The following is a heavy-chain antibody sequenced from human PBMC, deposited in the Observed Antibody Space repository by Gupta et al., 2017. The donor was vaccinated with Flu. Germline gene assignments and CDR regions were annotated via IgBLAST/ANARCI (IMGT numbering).Heavy chain of an antibody. D-gene: IGHD2-2*01. CDR3: AWTYTSNFYYYMDV. J-gene: IGHJ6*03. Sequence: QVQLLESGPGLVETSQTLSLTCAVSSGPMSSGAYYWTWIRQLPGMGLEWIGHVHYSGRTSYTPSLRSRVSMSLDTSNNLFSLTLRSVTVADAAVYYCAWTYTSNFYYYMDVWGPGTTVTVSS. V-gene: IGHV4-31*11. CDR2: VHYSGRT. CDR1: SGPMSSGAYY.